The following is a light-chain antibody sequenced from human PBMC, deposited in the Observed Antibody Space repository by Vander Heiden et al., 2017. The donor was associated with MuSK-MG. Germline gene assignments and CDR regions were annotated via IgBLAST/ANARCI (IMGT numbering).Light chain of an antibody. CDR2: QDK. CDR3: EAGDRATVI. CDR1: FLVETY. Sequence: SSALTRPPSLSVSPGQTATLRCSGAFLVETYVTWYQQKPGQSPILLIYQDKKRPSGNSERFSGYNSGNTATLTISGTQAVDEADYYCEAGDRATVIFGGGTELTVL. J-gene: IGLJ2*01. V-gene: IGLV3-1*01.